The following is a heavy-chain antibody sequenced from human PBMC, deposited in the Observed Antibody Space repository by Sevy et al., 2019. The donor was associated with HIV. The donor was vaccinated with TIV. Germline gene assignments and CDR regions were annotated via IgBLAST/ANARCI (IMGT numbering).Heavy chain of an antibody. CDR2: ISSSSSYI. CDR3: AREFDTLTGYWPALDY. J-gene: IGHJ4*02. CDR1: GFTFSSDS. Sequence: GGSLRLSCAASGFTFSSDSMNWVHQAPGKGLEWVSSISSSSSYIYYADSVKGRFTISRDNAKNSLYLQMNSLRAEDTAVYYCAREFDTLTGYWPALDYWGQGTLVTVSS. D-gene: IGHD3-9*01. V-gene: IGHV3-21*01.